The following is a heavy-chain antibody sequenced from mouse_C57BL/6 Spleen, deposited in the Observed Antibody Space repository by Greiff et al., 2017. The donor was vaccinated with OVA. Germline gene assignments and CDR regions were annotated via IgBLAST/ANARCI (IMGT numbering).Heavy chain of an antibody. CDR1: GYTFTTYP. D-gene: IGHD2-5*01. CDR3: AIIGAYYSNYEDYFDY. Sequence: VKLMESGAELVKPGASVKMSCKASGYTFTTYPIEWMKQNPGKSLEWIGNFHPYNDDTKYNEKFKGKATLTVEKSSSTVYLELSRLTSDDSAVYYCAIIGAYYSNYEDYFDYWGQGTTLTVSS. CDR2: FHPYNDDT. J-gene: IGHJ2*01. V-gene: IGHV1-47*01.